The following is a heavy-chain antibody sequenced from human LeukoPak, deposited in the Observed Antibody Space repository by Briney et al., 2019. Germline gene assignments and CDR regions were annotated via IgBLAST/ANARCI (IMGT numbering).Heavy chain of an antibody. CDR2: ITSSGAYA. Sequence: GGSLRLSCAASGFTFSDHYMDWVRQAPGKGLECVSYITSSGAYANHADSVKGRFTISRDNAKNSLYLQMSSLRAEDTAVYYCARRQVVGGYYYGMDVWGQGTTVTVSS. D-gene: IGHD2-15*01. V-gene: IGHV3-11*03. CDR3: ARRQVVGGYYYGMDV. CDR1: GFTFSDHY. J-gene: IGHJ6*02.